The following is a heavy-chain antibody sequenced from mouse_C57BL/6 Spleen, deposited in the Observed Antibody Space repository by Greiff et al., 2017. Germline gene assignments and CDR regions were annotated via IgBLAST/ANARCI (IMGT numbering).Heavy chain of an antibody. CDR2: IYHGDGDT. Sequence: QVQLQQSGAELVKPGASVKISCKASGYAFSSYWMNWVKQRPGKGLEWIGQIYHGDGDTNYNGKFKGKATLTADKSSSTAYRHLSSLTSEDSAVYFCARSRWDDYAMDYWGQGTSVTVSS. D-gene: IGHD4-1*01. CDR1: GYAFSSYW. J-gene: IGHJ4*01. V-gene: IGHV1-80*01. CDR3: ARSRWDDYAMDY.